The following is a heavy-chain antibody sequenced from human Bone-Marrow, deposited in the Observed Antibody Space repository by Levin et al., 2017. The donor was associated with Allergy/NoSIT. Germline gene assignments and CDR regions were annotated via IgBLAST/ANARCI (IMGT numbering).Heavy chain of an antibody. CDR2: IWYDGSNK. J-gene: IGHJ4*02. CDR1: GFTFSSYG. Sequence: GGSLRLSCAASGFTFSSYGMHWVRQAPGKGLEWVAVIWYDGSNKYYADSVKGRFTISRDNSKNTLYLQMNSLRAEDTAVYYCAREDYGSGSYRNTLDYWGQGTLVTVSS. V-gene: IGHV3-33*01. D-gene: IGHD3-10*01. CDR3: AREDYGSGSYRNTLDY.